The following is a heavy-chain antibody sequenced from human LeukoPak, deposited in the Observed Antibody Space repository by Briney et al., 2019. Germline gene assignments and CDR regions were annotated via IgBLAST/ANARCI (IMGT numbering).Heavy chain of an antibody. CDR3: ARRITQWAGGAFDI. D-gene: IGHD3-10*01. CDR1: GDSIINYY. J-gene: IGHJ3*02. V-gene: IGHV4-4*07. Sequence: SETLSLTCSVSGDSIINYYWMWIRQPAGKGLEWIGRIYLSDNTNYNSPSLRSRVTMSPDTSMNRFSLKLSSVTAADTAVYYCARRITQWAGGAFDIWGQGTMVTVSS. CDR2: IYLSDNT.